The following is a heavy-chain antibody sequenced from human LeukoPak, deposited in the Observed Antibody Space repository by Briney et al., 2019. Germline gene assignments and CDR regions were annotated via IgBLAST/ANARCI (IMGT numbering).Heavy chain of an antibody. V-gene: IGHV1-8*01. D-gene: IGHD3-10*01. J-gene: IGHJ4*02. Sequence: ASVKVSCKASGYTFTSYDINWVRQATGQGLEWMGWMNPNSGNTGYAQKFQGRVTMTRNTSISTAYMELSSLRSEDTAVYYCARGLRITMVRGGRESQKVKVPEYYFDYWGQGTLVTVSS. CDR1: GYTFTSYD. CDR3: ARGLRITMVRGGRESQKVKVPEYYFDY. CDR2: MNPNSGNT.